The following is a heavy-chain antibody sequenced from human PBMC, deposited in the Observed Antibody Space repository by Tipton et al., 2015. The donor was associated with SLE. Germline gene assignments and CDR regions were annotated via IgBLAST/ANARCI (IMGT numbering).Heavy chain of an antibody. V-gene: IGHV4-31*03. CDR2: IYYSGTT. CDR3: ARRSITPYFGY. Sequence: TLSLTCTVSGGSISSGGYYWSWIRQHPGKGLEWIGYIYYSGTTYYSPSLKSRVTISVDTSKNQFSLKLGSVTAADTAVYYCARRSITPYFGYWGQGTLVTVSS. D-gene: IGHD2/OR15-2a*01. CDR1: GGSISSGGYY. J-gene: IGHJ4*02.